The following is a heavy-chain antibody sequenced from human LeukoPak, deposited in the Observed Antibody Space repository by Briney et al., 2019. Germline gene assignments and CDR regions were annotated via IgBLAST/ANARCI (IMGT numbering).Heavy chain of an antibody. CDR2: IQYDGHDY. CDR3: ARDATNFDY. CDR1: GFSLSRYD. J-gene: IGHJ4*02. Sequence: GGSLRLSCVASGFSLSRYDMHWVRQAPGKGLEWVAFIQYDGHDYYYADSVRGRFTISRDNSKNILSLQMNSLRAEDTAVYYCARDATNFDYWGQGTLVTVSS. V-gene: IGHV3-30*02. D-gene: IGHD1-1*01.